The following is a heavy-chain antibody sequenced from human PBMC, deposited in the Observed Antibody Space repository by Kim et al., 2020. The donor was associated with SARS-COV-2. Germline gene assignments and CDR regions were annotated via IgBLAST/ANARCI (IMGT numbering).Heavy chain of an antibody. V-gene: IGHV3-23*01. CDR3: AKFYPIVVVPAAMGYSDY. CDR1: GFTFSSYA. D-gene: IGHD2-2*01. J-gene: IGHJ4*02. Sequence: GGSLRLSCAASGFTFSSYAMSWVRQAPGKGLEWVSAISGSGGSTYYADSVKGRFTISRDNSKNTLYLQMNSLRAEDTAVYYCAKFYPIVVVPAAMGYSDYWGQGTLVTVSS. CDR2: ISGSGGST.